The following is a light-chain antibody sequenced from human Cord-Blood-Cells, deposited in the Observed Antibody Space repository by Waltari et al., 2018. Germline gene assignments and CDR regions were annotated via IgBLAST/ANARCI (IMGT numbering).Light chain of an antibody. CDR3: QQSYSTPRT. Sequence: DIRMTQSPSSFSASVETRFTITCRPSQSISTYLNCYQQKPGKAPKLLIYAASSLQSGVPSRFSGSGSGTDFTLTISSLQPEDFATYYCQQSYSTPRTFGQGTKVEIK. J-gene: IGKJ1*01. V-gene: IGKV1-39*01. CDR2: AAS. CDR1: QSISTY.